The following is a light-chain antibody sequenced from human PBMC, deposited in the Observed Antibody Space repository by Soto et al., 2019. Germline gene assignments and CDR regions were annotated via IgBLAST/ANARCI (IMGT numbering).Light chain of an antibody. J-gene: IGKJ1*01. CDR3: QQYGRSPRT. V-gene: IGKV3-20*01. CDR2: GAS. Sequence: EIGLTQSPGTLSLSPGERATLSCRASQSVTSSDFAWYPQKPGQDPRLLIFGASSRATGIPDMLSGSVSGTDVTLNIIGLEPEDFAVYDCQQYGRSPRTFGQGTKVEI. CDR1: QSVTSSD.